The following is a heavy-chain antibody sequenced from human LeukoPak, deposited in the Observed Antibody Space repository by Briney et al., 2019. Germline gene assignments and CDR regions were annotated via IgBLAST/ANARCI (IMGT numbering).Heavy chain of an antibody. CDR2: ISGNGANT. Sequence: PGGSLRLSCSASGFTFSNYPMHWVRQAPGKRLEYVSAISGNGANTYYADSVKGRFTISRDNSKNTLYFQMISLTPEDTAVYYCAVAGYGRRFDYWGQGTLVTVSS. CDR1: GFTFSNYP. J-gene: IGHJ4*02. D-gene: IGHD5-18*01. V-gene: IGHV3-64D*06. CDR3: AVAGYGRRFDY.